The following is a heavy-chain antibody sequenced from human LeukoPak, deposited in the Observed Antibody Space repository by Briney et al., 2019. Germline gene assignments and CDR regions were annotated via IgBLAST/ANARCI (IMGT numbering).Heavy chain of an antibody. J-gene: IGHJ5*02. CDR3: ARGEISSMVRGVIIAGRWFDP. Sequence: ASVKVSCKASGYTFTGYYMHWVRQAPGQGLEWMGIINPSGGSTSYAQKFQGRVTMTRDMSTSTVYMELSSLRSEDTAVYYCARGEISSMVRGVIIAGRWFDPWGQGTLVTVSS. CDR1: GYTFTGYY. D-gene: IGHD3-10*01. V-gene: IGHV1-46*01. CDR2: INPSGGST.